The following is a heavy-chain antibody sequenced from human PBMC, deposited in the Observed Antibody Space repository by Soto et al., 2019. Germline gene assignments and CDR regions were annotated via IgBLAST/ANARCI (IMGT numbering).Heavy chain of an antibody. D-gene: IGHD5-18*01. J-gene: IGHJ4*02. CDR3: ARSPTQLWLTSLVNYFKC. CDR1: GCTFSSYA. Sequence: ASVKVSCKASGCTFSSYAISWVRQAPGQGLEWMGGIIPIFGTANYAQKFQGRVTITADKSTSTAYMELSSLRSEDTAVYYCARSPTQLWLTSLVNYFKCLGQGTLISLSS. CDR2: IIPIFGTA. V-gene: IGHV1-69*06.